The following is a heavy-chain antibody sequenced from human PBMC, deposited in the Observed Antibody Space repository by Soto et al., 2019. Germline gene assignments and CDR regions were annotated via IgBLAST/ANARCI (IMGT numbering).Heavy chain of an antibody. CDR1: GGSISSYY. CDR2: IYYSGST. Sequence: TSETLSLTCTVSGGSISSYYWSWIRQPPGKGLEWIGYIYYSGSTNYNPSLKSRVTISVDTSKNQFSLKLSSVTAADTAVYYCARVSVVVVPAAMSHYYYMDVWGKGTTVTVSS. J-gene: IGHJ6*03. V-gene: IGHV4-59*01. CDR3: ARVSVVVVPAAMSHYYYMDV. D-gene: IGHD2-2*01.